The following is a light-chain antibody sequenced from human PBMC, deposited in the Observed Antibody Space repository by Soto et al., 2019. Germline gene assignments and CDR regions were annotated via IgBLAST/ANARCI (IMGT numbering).Light chain of an antibody. CDR1: QSVSSSY. CDR3: HQYGSSALT. CDR2: GAS. V-gene: IGKV3-20*01. Sequence: EIVLTQSPGTLSLSPGERATLSCTASQSVSSSYLAWYQQKPGQAPRLLIYGASSRATGIPDRFSGSGSGTDFTLTISRLEPEDFAVYDCHQYGSSALTFGGGTKVEIK. J-gene: IGKJ4*01.